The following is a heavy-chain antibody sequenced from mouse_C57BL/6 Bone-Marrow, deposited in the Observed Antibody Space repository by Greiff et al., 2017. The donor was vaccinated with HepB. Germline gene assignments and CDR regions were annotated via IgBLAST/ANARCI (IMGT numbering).Heavy chain of an antibody. D-gene: IGHD2-4*01. Sequence: EVQLVESGGGLVQPKGSLKLSCAASGFSFNTYAMNWVRQAPGKGLEWVARIRSKSNNYATYYADSVKDRFTISRDDSESMLYLQMNNLKTEDTAMYYCVRREITPYYYAMDYWGQGTSVTVSS. CDR1: GFSFNTYA. V-gene: IGHV10-1*01. CDR2: IRSKSNNYAT. J-gene: IGHJ4*01. CDR3: VRREITPYYYAMDY.